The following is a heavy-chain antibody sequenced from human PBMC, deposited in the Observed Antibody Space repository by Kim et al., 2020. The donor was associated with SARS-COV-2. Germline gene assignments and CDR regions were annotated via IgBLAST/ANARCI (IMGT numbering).Heavy chain of an antibody. D-gene: IGHD3-10*01. J-gene: IGHJ4*02. CDR3: AKIGRYGSGSYYNAQPPFDY. CDR2: ISGSGGST. V-gene: IGHV3-23*01. Sequence: GGSLRLSCAASGFTFSSYAMSWVRQAPGKGLEWVSAISGSGGSTYYADSVKGRFTISRDNSKNTLYLQMNSLRAEDTAVYYCAKIGRYGSGSYYNAQPPFDYWGQGTLVTVSS. CDR1: GFTFSSYA.